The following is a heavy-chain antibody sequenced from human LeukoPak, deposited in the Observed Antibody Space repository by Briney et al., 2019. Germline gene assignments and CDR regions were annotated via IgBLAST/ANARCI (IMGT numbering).Heavy chain of an antibody. V-gene: IGHV4-59*01. CDR3: ARGRVSSSSWYSTYYYYFYMDV. CDR2: ISYTGST. Sequence: SETLSLTCTVSGGSINRYYWSWIRQTPGKGLEWIGFISYTGSTNYNPSLNSRVTISRDTSKNHFSLELSSVTAADTAVYFCARGRVSSSSWYSTYYYYFYMDVWGKGTTVTVSS. D-gene: IGHD6-13*01. CDR1: GGSINRYY. J-gene: IGHJ6*03.